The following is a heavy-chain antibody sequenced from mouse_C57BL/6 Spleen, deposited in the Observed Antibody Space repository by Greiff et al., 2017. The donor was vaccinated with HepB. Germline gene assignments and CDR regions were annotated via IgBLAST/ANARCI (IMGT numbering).Heavy chain of an antibody. V-gene: IGHV1-80*01. CDR3: AREVPGDVKDY. D-gene: IGHD3-3*01. CDR1: GYAFSSYW. J-gene: IGHJ2*01. Sequence: QVQLKESGAELVKPGASVKISCKASGYAFSSYWMNWVKQRPGKGLEWIGQIYPGDGDTNYNGKFKGKATLTADKSSSTAYMQLSSLTSEDSAVYFCAREVPGDVKDYWGQGTTLTVSS. CDR2: IYPGDGDT.